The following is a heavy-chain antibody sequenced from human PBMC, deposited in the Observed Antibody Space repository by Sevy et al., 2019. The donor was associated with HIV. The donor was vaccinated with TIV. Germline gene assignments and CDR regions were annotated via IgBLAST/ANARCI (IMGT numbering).Heavy chain of an antibody. Sequence: GGSLRLSCAASGFTFSSNYMSWVRQAPGKGLEWVSVIYSGGSTYYADSVKGRLSISRDNSKNTLSHQMNSLRAEDTGVYYCAGAGDIVATTSEDAFDIWGQGTMVTVSS. V-gene: IGHV3-53*01. J-gene: IGHJ3*02. CDR3: AGAGDIVATTSEDAFDI. D-gene: IGHD5-12*01. CDR1: GFTFSSNY. CDR2: IYSGGST.